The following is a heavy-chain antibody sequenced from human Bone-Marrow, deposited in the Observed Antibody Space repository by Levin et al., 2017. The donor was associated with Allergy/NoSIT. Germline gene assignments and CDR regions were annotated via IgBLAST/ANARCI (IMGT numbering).Heavy chain of an antibody. CDR1: GLTFTNAW. V-gene: IGHV3-15*01. D-gene: IGHD3-9*01. CDR3: TTGRSTGPNFVF. Sequence: GGSLRLSCAASGLTFTNAWMSWVRQAPGKGLEFVGRIKSKTSGGTTDYAAPVKGRFTISRDDSKNTIYLQMNSLKSEDTAVYYCTTGRSTGPNFVFWGQGTLVSVSS. J-gene: IGHJ4*02. CDR2: IKSKTSGGTT.